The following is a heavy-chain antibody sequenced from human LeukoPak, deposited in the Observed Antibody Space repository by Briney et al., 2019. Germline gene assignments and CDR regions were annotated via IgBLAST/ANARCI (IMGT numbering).Heavy chain of an antibody. CDR2: IKRKGDDGTT. CDR3: ATNLLDS. J-gene: IGHJ5*01. V-gene: IGHV3-15*01. CDR1: GFTFSNAW. Sequence: GGSLRLSSAASGFTFSNAWMSWVRQAPGKGLEWVGRIKRKGDDGTTDYAAPVKGRFTILRDDSKRTVYLQMNSLKAEDTAVYYCATNLLDSWGQGTLVTVSS.